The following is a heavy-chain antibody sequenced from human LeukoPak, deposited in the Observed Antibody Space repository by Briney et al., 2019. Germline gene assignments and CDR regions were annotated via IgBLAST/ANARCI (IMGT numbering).Heavy chain of an antibody. V-gene: IGHV3-30*02. D-gene: IGHD6-6*01. CDR3: ARDWGTSSLYLVN. CDR2: IQNDGNNK. Sequence: PGGSLRLSCAASGFTFSSNGMHWVRQAPGKGLECVAFIQNDGNNKKYADSVKGRFTISRDNSKNTLYLQMNSLRDENTAVYYCARDWGTSSLYLVNWGQGTLVTVSS. CDR1: GFTFSSNG. J-gene: IGHJ4*02.